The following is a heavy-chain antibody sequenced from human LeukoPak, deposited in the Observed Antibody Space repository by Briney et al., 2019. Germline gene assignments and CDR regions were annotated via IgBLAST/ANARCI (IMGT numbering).Heavy chain of an antibody. CDR1: GFTFSDYS. CDR3: VRDLDYSFDH. Sequence: GGSPRLSCVASGFTFSDYSMNWVRQAPGKGLEWLSYIGLSSRNTFYAESVEGRFTISSDNAKNLLFLQMNSLRDEDTAVYYCVRDLDYSFDHWGQGTLVTVSS. D-gene: IGHD3-16*01. J-gene: IGHJ4*02. V-gene: IGHV3-48*02. CDR2: IGLSSRNT.